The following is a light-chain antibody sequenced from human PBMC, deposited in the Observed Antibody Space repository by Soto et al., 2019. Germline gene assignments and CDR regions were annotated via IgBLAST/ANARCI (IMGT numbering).Light chain of an antibody. J-gene: IGKJ5*01. CDR1: QNVEKF. CDR3: QQRKNWPPIT. Sequence: IDLSQSXATLSLSKEDXXXXXXXAFQNVEKFLACYKQTPXKPPMLLIFDSSNXETGVPLRFSGSGSGKVFTLNIGSLEPEDSAVYYCQQRKNWPPITFGQGTRLEIK. V-gene: IGKV3-11*01. CDR2: DSS.